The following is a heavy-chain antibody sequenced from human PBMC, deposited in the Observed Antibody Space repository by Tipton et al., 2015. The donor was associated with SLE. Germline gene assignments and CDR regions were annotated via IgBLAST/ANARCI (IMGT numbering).Heavy chain of an antibody. CDR3: ARGGIAVAGLWFDP. J-gene: IGHJ5*02. CDR2: IYTSGST. V-gene: IGHV4-61*09. CDR1: GGSISSGSYY. D-gene: IGHD6-19*01. Sequence: LRLSCTVSGGSISSGSYYWSWIRQPAGKGLEWIGYIYTSGSTNYNPSLKSRVTISVDTSKNQFSLKLSSVTAADTAVYYCARGGIAVAGLWFDPWGQGTLVTVSS.